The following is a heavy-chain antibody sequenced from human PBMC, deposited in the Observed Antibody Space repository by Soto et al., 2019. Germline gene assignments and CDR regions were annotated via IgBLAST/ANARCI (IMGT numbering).Heavy chain of an antibody. Sequence: SETLSLTCTVSGGSISSYYWSWIRQPPGKGLEWIGYIYYSGSTNYNPSLKSRVTISVDTSKNQFSLKLSSVTAADTAVYYCARHQYCSGGSCYWKTPGWFDPWGQGTLVTVSS. CDR2: IYYSGST. V-gene: IGHV4-59*08. CDR3: ARHQYCSGGSCYWKTPGWFDP. J-gene: IGHJ5*02. CDR1: GGSISSYY. D-gene: IGHD2-15*01.